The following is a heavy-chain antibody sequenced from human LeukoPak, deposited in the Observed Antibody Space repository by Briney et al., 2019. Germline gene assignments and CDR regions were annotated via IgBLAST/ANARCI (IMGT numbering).Heavy chain of an antibody. CDR3: ARDQRVTGRPDIDY. J-gene: IGHJ4*02. CDR1: GFTFRNHW. Sequence: GGSLRLSCAASGFTFRNHWRRWVRQTPGKGLVWVSRISSDGSSTTYADSVKGLFTISRDNAKNTLYLQMNNLRAEDTAMYYCARDQRVTGRPDIDYWGQGTLVIVS. V-gene: IGHV3-74*03. D-gene: IGHD4-11*01. CDR2: ISSDGSST.